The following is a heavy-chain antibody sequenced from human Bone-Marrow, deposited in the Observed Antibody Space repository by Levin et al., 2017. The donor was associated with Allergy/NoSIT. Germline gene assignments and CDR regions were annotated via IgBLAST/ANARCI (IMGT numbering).Heavy chain of an antibody. Sequence: GGSLRLSCAASGFTFSDYYMTWIRRAPGKGLEWISYISSGGHIIYYAESVKGRFTISRDNAKNSLSLQMNSLRAEDTAVYYCARAPSHDYNDFYYGLDVWGQGTTVTVSS. J-gene: IGHJ6*02. D-gene: IGHD4-17*01. V-gene: IGHV3-11*01. CDR1: GFTFSDYY. CDR2: ISSGGHII. CDR3: ARAPSHDYNDFYYGLDV.